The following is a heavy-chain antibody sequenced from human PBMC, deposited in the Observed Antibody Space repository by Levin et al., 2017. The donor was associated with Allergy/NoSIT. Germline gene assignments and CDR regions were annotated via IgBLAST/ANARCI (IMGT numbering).Heavy chain of an antibody. V-gene: IGHV1-2*02. Sequence: ASVKVSCKASGYTFTGYYMHWVRQAPGQGLEWMGWINPNSGGTNYAQKFQGRVTMTRDTSISTAYMELSRLRSDDTAVYYCARDLWSYSSSSYNYWGQGTLVTVSS. D-gene: IGHD6-6*01. CDR1: GYTFTGYY. CDR3: ARDLWSYSSSSYNY. J-gene: IGHJ4*02. CDR2: INPNSGGT.